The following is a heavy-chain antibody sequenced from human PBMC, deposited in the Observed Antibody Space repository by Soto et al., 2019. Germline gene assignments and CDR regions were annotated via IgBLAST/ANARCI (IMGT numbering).Heavy chain of an antibody. V-gene: IGHV1-69*08. CDR3: AIDLYYYGSGSPLDS. CDR1: GGTFSSYT. CDR2: VIPILGIA. D-gene: IGHD3-10*01. J-gene: IGHJ4*02. Sequence: QVQLVQSGAEVKKPGSSVKVSCKASGGTFSSYTISWVRQAPGQGLEWMGRVIPILGIANYAQKFQGRVTITADKSTSTAYMELSSLRSEDTAVYYCAIDLYYYGSGSPLDSWGQGTLVTVSS.